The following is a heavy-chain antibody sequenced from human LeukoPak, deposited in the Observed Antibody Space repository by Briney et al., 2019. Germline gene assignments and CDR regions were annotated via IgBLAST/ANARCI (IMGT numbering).Heavy chain of an antibody. V-gene: IGHV3-23*01. J-gene: IGHJ4*02. CDR2: ISGSGGST. CDR3: AKTWGIAVAGPTNY. D-gene: IGHD6-19*01. CDR1: GFTFSSYA. Sequence: GGSLRLSCAASGFTFSSYAMSWVRQAPGKGLEWVSAISGSGGSTYYADSVKGRFTISRDNSKNTLYLQMNSLRAEDTAVYYCAKTWGIAVAGPTNYWGQGTLVTVSS.